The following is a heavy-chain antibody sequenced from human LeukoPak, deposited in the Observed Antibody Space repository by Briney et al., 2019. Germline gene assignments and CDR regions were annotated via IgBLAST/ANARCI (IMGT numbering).Heavy chain of an antibody. Sequence: GGSLRLSCAASGFMFSRHWMGWVRQAPGKGLGWVATIKKDGGQYYVDSVKGRFVISRDNAKNSLDLQMNNLRAEDTAVYSCARGPDYGDRLDYFDYWGQGTLVTVSS. D-gene: IGHD4-17*01. CDR3: ARGPDYGDRLDYFDY. V-gene: IGHV3-7*01. CDR2: IKKDGGQ. J-gene: IGHJ4*02. CDR1: GFMFSRHW.